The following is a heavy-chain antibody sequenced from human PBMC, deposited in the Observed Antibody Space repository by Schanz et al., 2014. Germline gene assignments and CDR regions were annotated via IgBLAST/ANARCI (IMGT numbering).Heavy chain of an antibody. J-gene: IGHJ6*02. CDR3: ARFLARYQYYGVDV. D-gene: IGHD3-3*01. CDR1: GLTFSDYY. Sequence: VQLVESGGGLVKPGGSLRLSCAASGLTFSDYYMAWIRQAPGQGLEWVSHISGSSIHKNYADSVKGRFSISRDNGETSVYLQINSLRVEDTAVYYCARFLARYQYYGVDVWGQGTTVIVSS. CDR2: ISGSSIHK. V-gene: IGHV3-11*05.